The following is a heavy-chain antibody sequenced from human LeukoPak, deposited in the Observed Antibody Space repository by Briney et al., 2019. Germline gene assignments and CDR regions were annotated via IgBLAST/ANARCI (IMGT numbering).Heavy chain of an antibody. CDR2: ISYTGST. J-gene: IGHJ4*02. D-gene: IGHD6-19*01. CDR3: ARAVTGTSLVDF. Sequence: SETLSLTCTISGGSIGGDRWSWIRQAPGEGLEWIGYISYTGSTSYNPSLRSRVTISLNTPENQFSLRLVSVTAADTAVYYCARAVTGTSLVDFWGQGTLVAVSS. V-gene: IGHV4-59*08. CDR1: GGSIGGDR.